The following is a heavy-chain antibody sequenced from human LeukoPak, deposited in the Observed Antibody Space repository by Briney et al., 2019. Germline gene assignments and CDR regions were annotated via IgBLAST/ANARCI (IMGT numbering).Heavy chain of an antibody. CDR3: AKSLAVPGSPDY. D-gene: IGHD6-19*01. V-gene: IGHV3-23*01. CDR1: GFTFSSYA. CDR2: VSGSGGNT. Sequence: GGSLRLSCAASGFTFSSYAMSWVRQAPGKGLEWVSTVSGSGGNTYYADSVKGRFTISRDNSENTLYLQMNSLRAQDTAVYYCAKSLAVPGSPDYWGQGTLVTVSS. J-gene: IGHJ4*02.